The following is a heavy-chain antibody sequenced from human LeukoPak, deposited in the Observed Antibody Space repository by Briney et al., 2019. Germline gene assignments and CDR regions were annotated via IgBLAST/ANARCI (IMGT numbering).Heavy chain of an antibody. D-gene: IGHD6-19*01. CDR1: GGSFSGYY. Sequence: ETLSLTCAVYGGSFSGYYWSWIRQPPGKGLEWVANIKQDGSEKYYVDSVKGRFTISRDNAKNSLYLQMNSLRAEDTAVYYCARDADLAVAADAFDIWGQGTMVTVSS. V-gene: IGHV3-7*01. CDR2: IKQDGSEK. CDR3: ARDADLAVAADAFDI. J-gene: IGHJ3*02.